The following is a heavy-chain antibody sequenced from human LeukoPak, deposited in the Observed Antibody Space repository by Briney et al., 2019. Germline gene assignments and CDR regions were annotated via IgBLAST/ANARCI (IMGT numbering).Heavy chain of an antibody. D-gene: IGHD7-27*01. J-gene: IGHJ4*02. Sequence: PAGGSLRLSCAASGFTFSNHGMNWVRQAPGKGLEWLSGVSPPGGGTYYADSVKGRFTISRDDSKNTLSLQMNSLRVEDTAVYYCARDLAWGAFDYWGQGTLVTVSS. CDR2: VSPPGGGT. CDR3: ARDLAWGAFDY. V-gene: IGHV3-23*01. CDR1: GFTFSNHG.